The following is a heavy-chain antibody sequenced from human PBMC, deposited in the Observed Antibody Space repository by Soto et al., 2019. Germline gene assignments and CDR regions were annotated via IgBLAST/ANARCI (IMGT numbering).Heavy chain of an antibody. D-gene: IGHD2-21*02. CDR2: IDSGGGT. J-gene: IGHJ6*02. CDR1: GFTFSSFA. CDR3: AKLAIGDSYYYGMDV. V-gene: IGHV3-23*01. Sequence: GSLRLSCAASGFTFSSFAMNWVRQAPGKGLEWVSGIDSGGGTNYADSVKGRFTISRDNSGNTLYLQMNSLRAEDTAVYFCAKLAIGDSYYYGMDVWGQGTTVTVSS.